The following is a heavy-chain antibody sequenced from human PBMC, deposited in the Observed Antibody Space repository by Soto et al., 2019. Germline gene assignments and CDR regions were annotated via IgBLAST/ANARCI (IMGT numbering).Heavy chain of an antibody. CDR2: IYYSGST. CDR3: AREAAGILNWFDP. CDR1: GGSISSGGYY. D-gene: IGHD6-25*01. Sequence: QVRLQESGPGLVKPSQTLSLTCTVSGGSISSGGYYWSWIRQHPGKGLEWIGYIYYSGSTYYNPSLKSRVTXSXDXXKNQFSLKLSSVTAADTAVYYCAREAAGILNWFDPWGQGTLVTVSS. V-gene: IGHV4-31*03. J-gene: IGHJ5*02.